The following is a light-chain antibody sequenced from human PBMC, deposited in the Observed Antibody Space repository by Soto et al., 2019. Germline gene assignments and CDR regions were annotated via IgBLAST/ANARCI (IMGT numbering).Light chain of an antibody. J-gene: IGKJ1*01. Sequence: DIVRTQTPDSLSFSLGERATINCKSSQSVLYSSNNKNYLAWYQQKPGQPPVLLIYWASTRESGVPDRFSGSGSGTDFTLTISSLQAEDVAVYYCQQYYSTPRTFGQGPKVDI. CDR1: QSVLYSSNNKNY. CDR2: WAS. V-gene: IGKV4-1*01. CDR3: QQYYSTPRT.